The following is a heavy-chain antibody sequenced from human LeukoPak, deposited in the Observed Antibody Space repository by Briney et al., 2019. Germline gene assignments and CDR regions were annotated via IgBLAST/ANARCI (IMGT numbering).Heavy chain of an antibody. CDR3: ARENSRVRRGGDFDY. CDR1: GGSISSYY. D-gene: IGHD3-10*01. J-gene: IGHJ4*02. Sequence: PSETLSLTCTVSGGSISSYYWSWIRQPPGKGLEWIGYIYYSGSTNYNPSLKSRVTISVDTSKNQFSLKLSSVTAADTAVYYCARENSRVRRGGDFDYWGQGTLVTVSS. V-gene: IGHV4-59*01. CDR2: IYYSGST.